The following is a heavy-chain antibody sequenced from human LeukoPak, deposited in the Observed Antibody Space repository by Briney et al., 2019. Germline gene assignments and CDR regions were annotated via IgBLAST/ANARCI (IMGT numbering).Heavy chain of an antibody. Sequence: GGSLRLSCAASGFTFTSAWMSWVRQAPGKGLEWVSTISDSGSNTYYLDSVKGRFAISRDNSKNTLYLQVNSLRAEDTAVYYCARFIAAAGSYYFDYWGQGTLVTVSS. D-gene: IGHD6-13*01. V-gene: IGHV3-23*01. J-gene: IGHJ4*02. CDR3: ARFIAAAGSYYFDY. CDR2: ISDSGSNT. CDR1: GFTFTSAW.